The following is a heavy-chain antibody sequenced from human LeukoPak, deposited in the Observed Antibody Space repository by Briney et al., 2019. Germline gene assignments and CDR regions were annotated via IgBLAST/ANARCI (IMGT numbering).Heavy chain of an antibody. D-gene: IGHD3-22*01. V-gene: IGHV4-59*01. J-gene: IGHJ4*02. Sequence: SETRSLTCTVSGGSISSYYWSWIRQPPGKGLEWIGYIYYSGSTNYNPSLKSRVTISVDTSKNQFSLKLSSVTAADTAVYYCARSAGYYYDSSGYYFDYWGQGTLVTVSS. CDR3: ARSAGYYYDSSGYYFDY. CDR1: GGSISSYY. CDR2: IYYSGST.